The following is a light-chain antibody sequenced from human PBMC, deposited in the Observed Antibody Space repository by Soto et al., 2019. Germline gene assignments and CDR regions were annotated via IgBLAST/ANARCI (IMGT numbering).Light chain of an antibody. V-gene: IGKV3-20*01. CDR3: QQFGSSPRT. J-gene: IGKJ1*01. CDR1: QSVSSTY. Sequence: ETVLTQSPGTLSLSPGERATLSCRASQSVSSTYLAWYQQKPGQAPRLLIYGASNRATGIPDRFSGSGSGPDFTLTISRLDPEDFAVYYCQQFGSSPRTFGQGTKVEIK. CDR2: GAS.